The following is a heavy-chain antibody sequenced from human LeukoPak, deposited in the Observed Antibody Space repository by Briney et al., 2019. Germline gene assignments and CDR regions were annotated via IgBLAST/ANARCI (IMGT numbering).Heavy chain of an antibody. CDR1: GFSVRSHY. J-gene: IGHJ4*02. CDR3: ASSAIFGVGGAY. CDR2: IHSGGST. D-gene: IGHD3-3*01. V-gene: IGHV3-53*01. Sequence: GGSLRLSCAASGFSVRSHYMSWVRQAPGKGLEWVSVIHSGGSTYHADSVKRRFTISRDNSKNTLYREMNSLRAEDTAVYYCASSAIFGVGGAYWGQGTLATVSS.